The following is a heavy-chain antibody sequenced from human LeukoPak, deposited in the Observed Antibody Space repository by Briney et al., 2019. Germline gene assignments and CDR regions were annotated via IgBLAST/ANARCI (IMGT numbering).Heavy chain of an antibody. D-gene: IGHD1-26*01. CDR2: IYNGGST. V-gene: IGHV3-66*01. CDR3: ARVDPSLVGATDC. Sequence: GGSLRLSCVASGFTVSSNYMSWVRQAPGKGLEWVSVIYNGGSTYYADSVKGRFTISRDNSKNTLYLQINSLRAEDTAVYYCARVDPSLVGATDCWGQGTLVTVSS. J-gene: IGHJ4*02. CDR1: GFTVSSNY.